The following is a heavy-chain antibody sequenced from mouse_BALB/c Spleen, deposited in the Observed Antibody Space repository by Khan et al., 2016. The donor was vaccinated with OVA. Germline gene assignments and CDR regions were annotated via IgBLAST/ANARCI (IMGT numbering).Heavy chain of an antibody. CDR3: ATTYFYGYYFDY. J-gene: IGHJ2*01. CDR1: GFTFSSYG. Sequence: DVQLVESGGGLVQPGGSRKLSCAASGFTFSSYGMHWVRQAPEKGLEWVAYISGDSNTIYYADTVKGRFTISRDNPKNTLFLQMTSLMSEDTAGYYCATTYFYGYYFDYWGPGTTLTVSS. CDR2: ISGDSNTI. V-gene: IGHV5-17*02. D-gene: IGHD1-1*01.